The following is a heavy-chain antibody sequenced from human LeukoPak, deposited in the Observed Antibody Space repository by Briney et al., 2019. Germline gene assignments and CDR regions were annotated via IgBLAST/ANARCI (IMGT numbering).Heavy chain of an antibody. CDR3: ARRTPLADSSGYYEFDY. J-gene: IGHJ4*02. D-gene: IGHD3-22*01. CDR1: GYTFTSYG. V-gene: IGHV7-4-1*02. Sequence: ASVKVSCKASGYTFTSYGISWVRQAPGQGLEWMGWINTNTGNPTYAQGFTGRFVFSLDTSVSTAYLQISSLKAEDTAVYYCARRTPLADSSGYYEFDYWGQGTLVTVSS. CDR2: INTNTGNP.